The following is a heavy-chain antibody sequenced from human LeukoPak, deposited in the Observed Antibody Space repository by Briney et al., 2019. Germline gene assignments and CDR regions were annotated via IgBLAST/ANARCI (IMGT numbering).Heavy chain of an antibody. CDR2: ISSSSSYI. Sequence: GGSLRLSCAASGFTFSSYSMNWVRQAPGKGLEWVSSISSSSSYIYYADPVKGRFTISRDNAKNSLYLQMNSLRAEDTAVYYCARAKSSGWYGALGYWGQGTLVTVSS. CDR1: GFTFSSYS. CDR3: ARAKSSGWYGALGY. V-gene: IGHV3-21*01. D-gene: IGHD6-19*01. J-gene: IGHJ4*02.